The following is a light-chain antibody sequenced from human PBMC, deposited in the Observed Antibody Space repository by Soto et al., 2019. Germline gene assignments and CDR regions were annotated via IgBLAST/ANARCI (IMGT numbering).Light chain of an antibody. V-gene: IGLV2-14*01. J-gene: IGLJ1*01. Sequence: QSALTQPASVSWSPGQSITISCTVTSSDVGGYNYVSWYQQHPGKAPKLMIYEVSNRPSGVSNRFSGSKSGNTASLTVSGLQAEDEADYYCSSYAGSSNVFGTGTKVTVL. CDR1: SSDVGGYNY. CDR2: EVS. CDR3: SSYAGSSNV.